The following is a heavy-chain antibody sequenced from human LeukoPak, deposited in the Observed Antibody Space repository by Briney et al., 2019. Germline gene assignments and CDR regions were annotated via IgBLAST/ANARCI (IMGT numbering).Heavy chain of an antibody. CDR2: INPNSGGT. Sequence: ASVKVSCKASGGTFSSYAISWVRQAPGQGLEWMGWINPNSGGTNYAQKFQGRVTMTRDTSISTAYMELSRLRSDDTAVYYCARDTGYYELDYFDYWGQGTLVTVSS. D-gene: IGHD3-22*01. J-gene: IGHJ4*02. V-gene: IGHV1-2*02. CDR3: ARDTGYYELDYFDY. CDR1: GGTFSSYA.